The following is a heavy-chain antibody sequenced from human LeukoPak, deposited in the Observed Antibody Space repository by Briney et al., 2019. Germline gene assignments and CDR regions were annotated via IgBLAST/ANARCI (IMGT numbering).Heavy chain of an antibody. CDR2: LDTDNGHT. CDR1: GYTFTAYD. D-gene: IGHD3-3*01. J-gene: IGHJ3*01. Sequence: ASVKVSCKTSGYTFTAYDITWMRQATGQGLEWMGWLDTDNGHTGYAQKFQGRVTITRDTSMSTAYMELTSLRSGDTAVYYCARDYIRRGTIFGTREDAFDVWGQGTMVTVSS. V-gene: IGHV1-8*03. CDR3: ARDYIRRGTIFGTREDAFDV.